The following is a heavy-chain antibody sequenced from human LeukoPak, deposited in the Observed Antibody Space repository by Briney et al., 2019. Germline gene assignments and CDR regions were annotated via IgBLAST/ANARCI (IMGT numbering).Heavy chain of an antibody. D-gene: IGHD3-3*01. V-gene: IGHV3-21*01. Sequence: GGSLRLSCAASGFTFSSYAMNWVRQAPGKGLEWLSSISSSSNYIYYADSVKGRFTIFRDNAENSLYLQVNSLRAEDTAVYYCARDLADDFWGGYHFDYWGQEPWSPSPQ. CDR3: ARDLADDFWGGYHFDY. CDR1: GFTFSSYA. CDR2: ISSSSNYI. J-gene: IGHJ4*01.